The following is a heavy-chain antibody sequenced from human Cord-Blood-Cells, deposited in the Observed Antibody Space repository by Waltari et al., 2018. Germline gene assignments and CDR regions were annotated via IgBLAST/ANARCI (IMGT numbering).Heavy chain of an antibody. Sequence: QVQLVQSGAEVKKPGASVKVSCKASGYTFTSYDFNWVRQATGQGLEGMGWMNPNSGNTGYAQKFQGRVTITRNTSISTAYMELSSLRSEDTAVYYCTRRAVDDAFDIWGQGTMVTVSS. CDR3: TRRAVDDAFDI. CDR1: GYTFTSYD. D-gene: IGHD2-15*01. V-gene: IGHV1-8*03. CDR2: MNPNSGNT. J-gene: IGHJ3*02.